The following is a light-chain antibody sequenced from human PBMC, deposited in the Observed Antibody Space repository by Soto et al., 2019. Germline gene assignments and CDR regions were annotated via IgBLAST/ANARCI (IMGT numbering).Light chain of an antibody. CDR1: QGIKND. J-gene: IGKJ1*01. Sequence: IQMTQSPSSLSASVGDRVTLTCLASQGIKNDLGWYKQRPGKAPKLLSYAASSLQSGVPSRFRGSGSGTEFTLTISSLQPDDFETYYCQQYNSYSWTFGQGTKVDIK. V-gene: IGKV1-17*01. CDR3: QQYNSYSWT. CDR2: AAS.